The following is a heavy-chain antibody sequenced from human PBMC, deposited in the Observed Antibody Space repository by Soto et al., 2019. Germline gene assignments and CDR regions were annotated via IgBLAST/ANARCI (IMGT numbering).Heavy chain of an antibody. CDR1: GGSIISGDYY. V-gene: IGHV4-30-4*08. Sequence: SXTLSLTCTVSGGSIISGDYYWSWIRQPPGKGLEWIGYIYYSGDTSYNPSLKSRVTISVDTSKNQFSLKLSSVTAADTAVYYCARRWGAAVDYWGQGTLVTVSS. D-gene: IGHD1-26*01. J-gene: IGHJ4*02. CDR3: ARRWGAAVDY. CDR2: IYYSGDT.